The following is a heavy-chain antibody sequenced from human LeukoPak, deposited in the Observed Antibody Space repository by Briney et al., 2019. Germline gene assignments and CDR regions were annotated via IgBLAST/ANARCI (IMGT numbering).Heavy chain of an antibody. CDR2: IIPILGIA. CDR1: GRTFSSYA. D-gene: IGHD5-18*01. J-gene: IGHJ4*02. CDR3: ARERADVDTAMVSFDY. Sequence: ASVKVSCKASGRTFSSYAISWVRQAPGQGLEWLGTIIPILGIANYAQKFQGRVTTTADKSTSTAYMELSSLRSEDTAVYYCARERADVDTAMVSFDYWGQGTLVTVSS. V-gene: IGHV1-69*04.